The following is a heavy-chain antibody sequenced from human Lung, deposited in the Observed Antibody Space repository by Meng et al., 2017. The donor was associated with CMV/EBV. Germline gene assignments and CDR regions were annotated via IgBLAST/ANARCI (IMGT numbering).Heavy chain of an antibody. D-gene: IGHD6-13*01. CDR1: GFLLKSRAVG. V-gene: IGHV2-5*01. Sequence: ICNEAGSCLAEPTLRLVVSCTFYGFLLKSRAVGVGGDRQPPGNSLVWLEFISWHDYARYSPFLKSRLSITTDTSKTQVVITMTIFDPVDTATYYCALHSSSLFGVFFDYWGQGTLVTVSS. J-gene: IGHJ4*02. CDR3: ALHSSSLFGVFFDY. CDR2: ISWHDYA.